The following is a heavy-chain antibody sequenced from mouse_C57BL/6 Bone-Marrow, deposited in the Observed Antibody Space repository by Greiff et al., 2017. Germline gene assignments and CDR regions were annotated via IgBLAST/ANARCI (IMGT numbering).Heavy chain of an antibody. CDR2: IYPRSGNT. CDR1: GYTFTSYG. J-gene: IGHJ2*01. CDR3: ARLFTTVVATRDY. D-gene: IGHD1-1*01. Sequence: QVQLQQSGAELARPGASVKLSCKASGYTFTSYGISWVKQRTGQGLEWIGEIYPRSGNTYYNGKFKGKATLTADKSSSTAYMELRSLTSEDSAVYFCARLFTTVVATRDYWGQGTTLTVSS. V-gene: IGHV1-81*01.